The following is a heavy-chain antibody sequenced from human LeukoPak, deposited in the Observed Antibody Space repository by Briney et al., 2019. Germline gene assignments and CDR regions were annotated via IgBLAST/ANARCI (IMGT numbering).Heavy chain of an antibody. Sequence: ASVKVSCKASGYTFTSYAMNWVRQAPGQGLEWMGWINTNTGNPTYAQGFTGRFVFSLDTSVSTAYLQISSLKAEDTAVYYCARGSSGTTTLFPWFDPWGQGTLVTVSS. CDR3: ARGSSGTTTLFPWFDP. CDR2: INTNTGNP. CDR1: GYTFTSYA. V-gene: IGHV7-4-1*02. J-gene: IGHJ5*02. D-gene: IGHD1-7*01.